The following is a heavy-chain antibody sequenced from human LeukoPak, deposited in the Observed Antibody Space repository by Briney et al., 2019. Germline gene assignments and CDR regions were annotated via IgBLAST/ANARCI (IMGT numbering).Heavy chain of an antibody. CDR1: GGSISSSSYY. CDR2: IYYSGST. Sequence: SETLSLTCTVSGGSISSSSYYWGWIRQPPGKGLEWIGSIYYSGSTYYNPSLKSRVTVSVDTSKNQFSLKLSSVTAADTAVYYCARVAYYDYVWGSYRRTLYYFDYWGQGTLVTVSS. CDR3: ARVAYYDYVWGSYRRTLYYFDY. D-gene: IGHD3-16*02. V-gene: IGHV4-39*07. J-gene: IGHJ4*02.